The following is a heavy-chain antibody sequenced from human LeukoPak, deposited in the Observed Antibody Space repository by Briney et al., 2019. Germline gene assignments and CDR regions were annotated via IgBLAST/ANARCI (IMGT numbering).Heavy chain of an antibody. D-gene: IGHD5-12*01. Sequence: SETLSLTCTVSGGSISSYYWSWIRQPPGKGLEWIGYIYYSGSTNYNPSLKSRVTILVDTSKNQFSLKLSSVTAADTAVYYCARLSGNFWYFDYWGQGTLVTVSS. CDR2: IYYSGST. V-gene: IGHV4-59*08. J-gene: IGHJ4*02. CDR3: ARLSGNFWYFDY. CDR1: GGSISSYY.